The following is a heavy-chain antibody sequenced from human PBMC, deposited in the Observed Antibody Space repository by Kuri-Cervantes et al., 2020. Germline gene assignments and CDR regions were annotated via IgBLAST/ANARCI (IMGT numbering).Heavy chain of an antibody. CDR1: GGSFSGYY. V-gene: IGHV4-34*01. Sequence: SETLSLTCAVYGGSFSGYYWSWIRQPPGKGLEWIGEINHSGSTNYNPSLKSRVTISVDTSKNQFSLKLSSVTAADTAVYYCARDIMVRGVIRDYWGQGTLVTVSS. CDR2: INHSGST. J-gene: IGHJ4*02. CDR3: ARDIMVRGVIRDY. D-gene: IGHD3-10*01.